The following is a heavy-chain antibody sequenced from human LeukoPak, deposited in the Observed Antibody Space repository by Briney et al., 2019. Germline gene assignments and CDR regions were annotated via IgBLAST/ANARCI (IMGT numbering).Heavy chain of an antibody. D-gene: IGHD5/OR15-5a*01. J-gene: IGHJ5*02. Sequence: GGSQRLSCVASGFTVNSFWMTWVRQAPGKGLEWVANIKQDGSEKYYVDSVKGRFTISRDNAKNSLYLQMNSLRAEDTAVYYCARDRRYSVQKKRELVEVTWFDPWGQGTLVTVSS. V-gene: IGHV3-7*01. CDR1: GFTVNSFW. CDR2: IKQDGSEK. CDR3: ARDRRYSVQKKRELVEVTWFDP.